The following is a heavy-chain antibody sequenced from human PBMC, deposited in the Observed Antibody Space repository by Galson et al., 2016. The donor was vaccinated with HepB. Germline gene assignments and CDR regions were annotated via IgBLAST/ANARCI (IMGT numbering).Heavy chain of an antibody. Sequence: SLRLSCAASGFSFTNAWVSWVRQAPGKGLEWVARIKSKNYGGTTDFAASVKSRFTISRDDSEKTVFLQMTSLNTEDTAVYFCLAVDDIDWLTLYWGPGTQVTVSS. CDR1: GFSFTNAW. J-gene: IGHJ4*02. V-gene: IGHV3-15*07. D-gene: IGHD3-9*01. CDR3: LAVDDIDWLTLY. CDR2: IKSKNYGGTT.